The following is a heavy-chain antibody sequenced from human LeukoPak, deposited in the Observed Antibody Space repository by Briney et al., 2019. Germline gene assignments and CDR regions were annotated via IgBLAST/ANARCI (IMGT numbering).Heavy chain of an antibody. J-gene: IGHJ4*02. D-gene: IGHD3-22*01. CDR3: ATRNYYDSEGFDY. CDR2: INSDGSST. Sequence: GGSLRLSCAASGFTFSSYWMHWVRQAPGKGLVWVSRINSDGSSTSYADSVKGRFTISRDNAKNTLYLQMNSLRAEDTAMYYCATRNYYDSEGFDYWGQGTLVTVSS. CDR1: GFTFSSYW. V-gene: IGHV3-74*01.